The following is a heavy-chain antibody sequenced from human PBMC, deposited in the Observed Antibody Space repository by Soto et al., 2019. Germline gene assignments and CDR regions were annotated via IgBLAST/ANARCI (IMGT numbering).Heavy chain of an antibody. CDR3: ARAAAAGTFIFDY. J-gene: IGHJ4*02. V-gene: IGHV4-31*03. CDR2: IYYSGST. CDR1: GGSISSGGYY. D-gene: IGHD6-13*01. Sequence: QVQLQESGPGLVKPSQTLSLTCTVSGGSISSGGYYWSWIRQHPGKGLEWIGYIYYSGSTYYNPSLTSRVTISVDTSKNQFSLKLSSVTAADTAVYYCARAAAAGTFIFDYWGQGTLVTVSS.